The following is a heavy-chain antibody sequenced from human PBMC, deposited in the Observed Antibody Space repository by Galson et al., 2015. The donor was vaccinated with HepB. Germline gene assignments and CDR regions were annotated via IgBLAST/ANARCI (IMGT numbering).Heavy chain of an antibody. Sequence: SLRLSCAASGFTFSGYAMHWVRQAPGKGLEWVAVIWYDGSDKYYADSVKGRFTISRDNSKNTLYLQMNSLRVEDTAVYYCATDRERDGNNAGSDYWGQGTLVTVSS. J-gene: IGHJ4*02. D-gene: IGHD5-24*01. V-gene: IGHV3-33*01. CDR1: GFTFSGYA. CDR3: ATDRERDGNNAGSDY. CDR2: IWYDGSDK.